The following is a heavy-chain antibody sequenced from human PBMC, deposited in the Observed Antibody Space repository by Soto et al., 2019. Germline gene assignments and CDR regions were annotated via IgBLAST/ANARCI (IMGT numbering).Heavy chain of an antibody. CDR3: ARDLRFSSTNYFDF. V-gene: IGHV3-11*06. J-gene: IGHJ4*01. D-gene: IGHD2-8*01. CDR2: IDGSSDYT. Sequence: QVQLVESGGGLVKPGGSLRLSCTASGFLFTDYYMSWIRQPPGKGLEWLAYIDGSSDYTNSADSVKGRFTISRDNAKNSVFLQMNNLRADDTAVYYCARDLRFSSTNYFDFWGRGTLVTGSS. CDR1: GFLFTDYY.